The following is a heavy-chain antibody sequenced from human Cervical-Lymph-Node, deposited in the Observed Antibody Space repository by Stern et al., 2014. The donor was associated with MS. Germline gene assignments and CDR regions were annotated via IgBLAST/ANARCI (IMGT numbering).Heavy chain of an antibody. CDR1: GGSISSRY. CDR3: ARLSTAVDF. J-gene: IGHJ4*02. Sequence: QVQLVQSCPGLVKPSETLSLTCAVSGGSISSRYWGWIRQPPGKGLEWIGLISHSGDTKYNPSLKSRVTISLDKSKNQVSLKETSVTAADTAVYYCARLSTAVDFWGQGTLVTVSS. V-gene: IGHV4-59*08. CDR2: ISHSGDT.